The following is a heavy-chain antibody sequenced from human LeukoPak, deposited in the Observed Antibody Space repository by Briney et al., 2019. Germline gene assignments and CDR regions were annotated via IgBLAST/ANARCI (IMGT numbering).Heavy chain of an antibody. CDR2: ISGSGGSI. CDR1: GFTFSSYA. D-gene: IGHD6-13*01. CDR3: AKEAVAAAGPFDY. Sequence: GGSLRLSCAASGFTFSSYAMSWVRQAPGKGLEWVSSISGSGGSIYYADSVKGRSTISRDNSKSTLYLQMNSLRAEDTAIYYCAKEAVAAAGPFDYWGQGTLVTVSS. V-gene: IGHV3-23*01. J-gene: IGHJ4*02.